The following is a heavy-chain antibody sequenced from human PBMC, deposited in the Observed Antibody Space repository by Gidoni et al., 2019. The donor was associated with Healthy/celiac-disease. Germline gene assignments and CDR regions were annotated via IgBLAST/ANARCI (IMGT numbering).Heavy chain of an antibody. CDR2: IYYSGNT. CDR3: ARKRRSGWFDP. V-gene: IGHV4-39*01. D-gene: IGHD2-15*01. Sequence: QLQLQESGSGLVKPSDTLSLTCTVSGGSINSSSYYWGWIRQLPGKGLEWIGSIYYSGNTKYNPSLKNRVTISVDTSNNQFSLKLGSVTAADAAVYYCARKRRSGWFDPWGQGTLVTVSS. CDR1: GGSINSSSYY. J-gene: IGHJ5*01.